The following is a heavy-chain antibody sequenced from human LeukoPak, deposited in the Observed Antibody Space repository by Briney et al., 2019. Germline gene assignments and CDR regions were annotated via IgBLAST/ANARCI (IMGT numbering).Heavy chain of an antibody. V-gene: IGHV1-2*02. CDR3: ARDYGYSIDYYYYYMDV. Sequence: ASVKVSCKASGYTFTGYYMHWVRQAPGQGLEWMGWINPNSGGTNYAQKFQGRVTMTRDTSISTAYMELSRLRSDDTAVYYCARDYGYSIDYYYYYMDVWGKGTTVTISS. CDR2: INPNSGGT. J-gene: IGHJ6*03. D-gene: IGHD6-13*01. CDR1: GYTFTGYY.